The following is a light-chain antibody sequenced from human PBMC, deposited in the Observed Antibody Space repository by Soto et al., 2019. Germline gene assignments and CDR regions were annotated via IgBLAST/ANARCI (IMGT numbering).Light chain of an antibody. CDR1: QGIGNS. CDR3: QKYDSAPWT. CDR2: SAA. J-gene: IGKJ1*01. V-gene: IGKV1-27*01. Sequence: IQMTQSPSSLSASVGDRDIITCRASQGIGNSLAWYQQKAGRVPKLLMHSAATLLSGVPSRFSGSGSGTDFTLTISSLQPEDVATYCCQKYDSAPWTFGQGTKVEIK.